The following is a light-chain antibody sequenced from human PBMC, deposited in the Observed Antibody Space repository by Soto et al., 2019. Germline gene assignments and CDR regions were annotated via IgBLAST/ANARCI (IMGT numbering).Light chain of an antibody. CDR2: DAS. CDR1: QDISNY. Sequence: DIQMTQSPSSLSASVGDRVTTTCQASQDISNYLNWYQQKPGKAPKLLIYDASNLETGVPSRFSGSGSGTDFTFTISSLQPEDIATYYCQQYDNLPPTLGGGTKVDIK. J-gene: IGKJ4*01. CDR3: QQYDNLPPT. V-gene: IGKV1-33*01.